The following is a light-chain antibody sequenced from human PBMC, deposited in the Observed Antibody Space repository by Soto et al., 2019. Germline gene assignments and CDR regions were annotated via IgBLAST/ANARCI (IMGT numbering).Light chain of an antibody. CDR2: GPS. Sequence: IVLTQSPGTLSLSPGERATLSCRASDSVTSRYLAWCQQKPGQSRMLLTDGPSNRATGIADRFRGSGSGTDFTLTISSLEAEDVAVYYCQQRSNWPITFGQGTRLEI. J-gene: IGKJ5*01. CDR1: DSVTSRY. CDR3: QQRSNWPIT. V-gene: IGKV3D-20*02.